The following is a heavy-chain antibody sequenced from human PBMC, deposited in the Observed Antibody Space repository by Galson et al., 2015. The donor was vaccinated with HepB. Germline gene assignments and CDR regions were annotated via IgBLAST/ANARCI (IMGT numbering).Heavy chain of an antibody. D-gene: IGHD4-23*01. Sequence: SLRLSCAASGFIVSNTYMNWVRQAPGKGLEWVSIIYSGGETYYSDFAKGRFSISRDNSKNTLYLQMNSLRSEDTAVYYCAMDGGSPYYYYGLDVWGQGTTVTVSS. CDR2: IYSGGET. CDR3: AMDGGSPYYYYGLDV. V-gene: IGHV3-53*01. CDR1: GFIVSNTY. J-gene: IGHJ6*02.